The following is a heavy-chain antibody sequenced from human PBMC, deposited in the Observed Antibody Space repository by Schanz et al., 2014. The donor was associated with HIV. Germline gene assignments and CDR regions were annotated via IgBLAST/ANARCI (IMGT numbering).Heavy chain of an antibody. J-gene: IGHJ4*02. CDR2: ISAGVGTA. CDR1: GFTITSYG. Sequence: EVQLLESGGGLVQPGGSLRLSCAASGFTITSYGMSWVRQAPGKGLEWVSTISAGVGTASYADSVKGRFTISRDNSKNTLYLQMTTLRTEDTAVYYCAKPEYDSRGNSQSHFDSWGQGTLVTVSS. V-gene: IGHV3-23*01. CDR3: AKPEYDSRGNSQSHFDS. D-gene: IGHD3-22*01.